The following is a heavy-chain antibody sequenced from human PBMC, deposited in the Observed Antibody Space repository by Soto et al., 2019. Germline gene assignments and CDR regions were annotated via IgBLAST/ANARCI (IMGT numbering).Heavy chain of an antibody. CDR2: IYSGGST. CDR1: GFTVSSNY. J-gene: IGHJ4*02. V-gene: IGHV3-53*04. CDR3: ARAKFGELGYFAY. Sequence: PGGSLRLSCAASGFTVSSNYMSWVRQAPGKGLEWVSVIYSGGSTYYADSVKGRFTISRHNSKNTLYLQMNSLRAEDTAVYYCARAKFGELGYFAYSGQGTLVPVSS. D-gene: IGHD3-10*01.